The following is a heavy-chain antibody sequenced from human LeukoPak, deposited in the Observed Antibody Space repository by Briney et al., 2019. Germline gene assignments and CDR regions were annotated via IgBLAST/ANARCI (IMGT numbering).Heavy chain of an antibody. Sequence: NPSETLSLTCTVSGGSISSSSYYWGWIRQPPGKGLEWIESIYYSGSTYYNPSLKRRVTISVDTSKNQFSLKLSSVTAADTAVYYCARSIIYYYYMDVWGKGTTVTISS. D-gene: IGHD3-10*01. CDR3: ARSIIYYYYMDV. V-gene: IGHV4-39*07. CDR2: IYYSGST. J-gene: IGHJ6*03. CDR1: GGSISSSSYY.